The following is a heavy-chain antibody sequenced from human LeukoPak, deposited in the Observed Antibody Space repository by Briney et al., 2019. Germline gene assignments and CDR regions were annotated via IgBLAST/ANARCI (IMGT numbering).Heavy chain of an antibody. D-gene: IGHD3-10*01. V-gene: IGHV3-33*01. CDR2: IWYDGSNK. Sequence: GGSLRLSCAASGFTFSSYGMHWVRQTPGKGLEWVAVIWYDGSNKYYADSVKGRFTISRDNSKNTLYLQMNSLRAEDTAVYYCARVLRQFGDDAFDIWGQGTMVTVSS. J-gene: IGHJ3*02. CDR1: GFTFSSYG. CDR3: ARVLRQFGDDAFDI.